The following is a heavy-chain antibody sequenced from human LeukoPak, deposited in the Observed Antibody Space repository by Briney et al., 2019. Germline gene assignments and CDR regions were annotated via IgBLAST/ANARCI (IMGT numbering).Heavy chain of an antibody. CDR2: IKQDGSEK. Sequence: GGSLRLSCAGSGFTFSGYSMSWVRQAPGKGLEWVANIKQDGSEKYYVDSVKGRFTISRDNAKNSLYLQMNSVRAGDTAVYYCARRRYGLGSYSDAFDIWGQGTMVTVSS. V-gene: IGHV3-7*02. CDR3: ARRRYGLGSYSDAFDI. D-gene: IGHD3-10*01. J-gene: IGHJ3*02. CDR1: GFTFSGYS.